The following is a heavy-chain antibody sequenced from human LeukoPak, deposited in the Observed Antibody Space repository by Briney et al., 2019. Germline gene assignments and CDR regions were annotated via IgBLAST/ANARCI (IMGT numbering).Heavy chain of an antibody. CDR1: GVAVSGYW. Sequence: PGGSLRLSCAAFGVAVSGYWMNWVRQAPGKGLEWVSSISASGSYIYYADSLKGRFTISRDNAKNSLYLQMNSLRAEDTAVYYCARGRRPDAFDSWGQGTRVTVSS. V-gene: IGHV3-21*01. CDR3: ARGRRPDAFDS. CDR2: ISASGSYI. J-gene: IGHJ3*02.